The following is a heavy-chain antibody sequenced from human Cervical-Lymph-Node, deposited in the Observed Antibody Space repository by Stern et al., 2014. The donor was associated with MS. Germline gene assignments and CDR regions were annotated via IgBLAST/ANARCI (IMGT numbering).Heavy chain of an antibody. Sequence: PLVESGGGVVQPGGSLRLSCAASGFTFSSHVMHWVRQAQGKGLEWVVVIVHDENNNAYADSGKGRFTISRDNSNNTLSLQMNSLRAEDTAVYYCVREDGDFDYWGQGALVTVSS. CDR1: GFTFSSHV. CDR2: IVHDENNN. D-gene: IGHD2-8*01. V-gene: IGHV3-30-3*01. J-gene: IGHJ4*02. CDR3: VREDGDFDY.